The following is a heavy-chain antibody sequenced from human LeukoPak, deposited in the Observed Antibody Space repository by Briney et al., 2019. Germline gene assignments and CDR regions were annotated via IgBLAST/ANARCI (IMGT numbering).Heavy chain of an antibody. CDR3: ARGGSSSWFDIDY. CDR1: GYTLTELS. J-gene: IGHJ4*02. Sequence: ASVKVSCKVSGYTLTELSIHWVRQAPGEGLEWMGGFNPEDGEKIYVQKFQGRVTMTEDTSIDTAYMELSSLRSEDTAMYYCARGGSSSWFDIDYWGQGTLVTVSS. D-gene: IGHD6-13*01. V-gene: IGHV1-24*01. CDR2: FNPEDGEK.